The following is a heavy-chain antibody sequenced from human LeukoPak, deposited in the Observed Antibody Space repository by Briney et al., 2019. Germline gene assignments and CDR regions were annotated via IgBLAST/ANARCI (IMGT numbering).Heavy chain of an antibody. CDR3: ARYYYDSSGYYKFDY. CDR1: GFTFSSYS. CDR2: ISSSGSTI. V-gene: IGHV3-48*04. D-gene: IGHD3-22*01. Sequence: GGSLRLSCAASGFTFSSYSMNWVRQAPGKGLEWVSYISSSGSTIYYADSVKGRFTISRDNAKNSLYLQMNSLRADDTAVYYCARYYYDSSGYYKFDYWGQGTLVTVSS. J-gene: IGHJ4*02.